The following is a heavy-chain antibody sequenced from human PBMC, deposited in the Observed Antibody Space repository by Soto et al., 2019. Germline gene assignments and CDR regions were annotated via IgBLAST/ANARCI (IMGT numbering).Heavy chain of an antibody. CDR3: ASNGYDYPNWFDP. Sequence: QVQLQESGPGLVKPSETLSLTCTVSGGSISSYYWSWIRQPPGKGLEWIGYMHYSGSTNYNPSLKSRVPISVDTSKNQFSLKLRSVTAADTAVYYCASNGYDYPNWFDPWGQGTLVTVSS. J-gene: IGHJ5*02. CDR2: MHYSGST. CDR1: GGSISSYY. V-gene: IGHV4-59*01. D-gene: IGHD3-22*01.